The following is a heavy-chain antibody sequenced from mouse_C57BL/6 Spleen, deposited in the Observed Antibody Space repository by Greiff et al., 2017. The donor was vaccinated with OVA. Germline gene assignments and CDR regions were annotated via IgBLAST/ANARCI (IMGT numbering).Heavy chain of an antibody. CDR3: ALDSSGRYYFDY. CDR1: GYSFTDYN. J-gene: IGHJ2*01. D-gene: IGHD3-2*02. V-gene: IGHV1-39*01. CDR2: INPNYGTT. Sequence: EVQVVESGPELVKPGASVKISCKASGYSFTDYNMNWVKQSNGKSLEWIGVINPNYGTTSYNQKFKGKATLTVDQSSSTAYMQLNSLTSEDSAVYYCALDSSGRYYFDYWGQGTTLTVSS.